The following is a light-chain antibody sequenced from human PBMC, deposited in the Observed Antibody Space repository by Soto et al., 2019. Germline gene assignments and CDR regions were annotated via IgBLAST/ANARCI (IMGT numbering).Light chain of an antibody. CDR3: QQVNYSPFT. V-gene: IGKV1-9*01. CDR2: AAV. J-gene: IGKJ4*01. CDR1: QGISQY. Sequence: DIHLTQSPSLLSASVGDRVTITCRASQGISQYVAWYQQKPGKAPKLLVYAAVVLQDGVPSRFSGTGSATEFILIINGLQQEDFETYYCQQVNYSPFTLGGGTKVDIK.